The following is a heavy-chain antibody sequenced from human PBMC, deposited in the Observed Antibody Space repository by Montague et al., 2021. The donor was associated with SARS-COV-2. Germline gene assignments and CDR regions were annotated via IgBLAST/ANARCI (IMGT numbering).Heavy chain of an antibody. Sequence: SETLSLTCAVSGGSISNSNWCTWVRQPPGKGLEWIGEIYHSGSTKYNSSLRSRVTISVDKSKNQFSLKLTSVTAADTAVYYCARDDGWSAYWGQGTLVAVSS. CDR2: IYHSGST. CDR3: ARDDGWSAY. CDR1: GGSISNSNW. V-gene: IGHV4-4*02. J-gene: IGHJ4*02. D-gene: IGHD3-3*01.